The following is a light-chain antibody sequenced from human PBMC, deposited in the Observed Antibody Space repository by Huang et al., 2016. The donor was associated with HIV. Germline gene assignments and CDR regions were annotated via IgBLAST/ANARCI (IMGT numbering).Light chain of an antibody. CDR2: AAS. CDR1: QSVSSNY. CDR3: QQYVASPYT. Sequence: EIVLTQSPGTLSLSPGERATLSCRAIQSVSSNYLAWYQQKPCQAPRLLIYAASNRDTGSPDSFRGSCSGTDFTLTITSLEPEYYAVFSCQQYVASPYTFGQGTKLEIK. J-gene: IGKJ2*01. V-gene: IGKV3-20*01.